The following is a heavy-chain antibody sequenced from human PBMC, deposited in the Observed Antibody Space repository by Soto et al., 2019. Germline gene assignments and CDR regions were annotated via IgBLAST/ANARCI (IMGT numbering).Heavy chain of an antibody. J-gene: IGHJ4*02. CDR1: GFTFSSYG. V-gene: IGHV3-30*18. CDR3: AKDPYSGSALTFFDY. Sequence: GESLKISCAASGFTFSSYGMHWVRQAPGKGLEWVAVISYDGSNKYYADSVKGRFTISRDNSKNTLYLQMNSLRAEDTAVYYCAKDPYSGSALTFFDYWGQGTLVTVSS. D-gene: IGHD1-26*01. CDR2: ISYDGSNK.